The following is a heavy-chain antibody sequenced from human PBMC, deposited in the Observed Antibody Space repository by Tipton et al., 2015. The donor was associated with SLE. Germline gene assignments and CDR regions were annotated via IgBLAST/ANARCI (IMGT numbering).Heavy chain of an antibody. Sequence: TLSLTCTVSGGSISSYYWSWIRQPPGKGLEWIGYIYYSGSTNYNPSLKSRVTISVDTSKNQFSLKLSSVTAADTALYFCARAKGSGSYSSGQFDSWGQGTLVTVSS. CDR3: ARAKGSGSYSSGQFDS. CDR1: GGSISSYY. CDR2: IYYSGST. J-gene: IGHJ4*02. V-gene: IGHV4-59*01. D-gene: IGHD3-10*01.